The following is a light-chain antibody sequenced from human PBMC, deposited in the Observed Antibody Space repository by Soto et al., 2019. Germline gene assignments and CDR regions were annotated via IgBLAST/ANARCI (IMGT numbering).Light chain of an antibody. CDR3: LSYTTSSTLV. Sequence: QSALTQPASVSGSPGQSITISCTGTSSDVGGYNYVSWYQQHPAKAPKLMIYEVSNRPSGVSHRFSGSKSGNTASLTISGLQLVDEADYHCLSYTTSSTLVFGGGTKLTVL. V-gene: IGLV2-14*01. CDR2: EVS. CDR1: SSDVGGYNY. J-gene: IGLJ3*02.